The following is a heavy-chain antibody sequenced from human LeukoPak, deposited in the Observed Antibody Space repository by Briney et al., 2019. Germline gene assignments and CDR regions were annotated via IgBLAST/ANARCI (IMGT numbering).Heavy chain of an antibody. Sequence: PGGSLRLSCAASGFTFSSYEMNWVRQAPGKGLEWVSYISSSGSTIYYADSVKGRFTISRDNSKNTLYLQMNSLRAEDTAVYYCAKEVGYYYDSSGYSAEYFQHWGQGTLVTVSS. V-gene: IGHV3-48*03. CDR2: ISSSGSTI. CDR1: GFTFSSYE. J-gene: IGHJ1*01. CDR3: AKEVGYYYDSSGYSAEYFQH. D-gene: IGHD3-22*01.